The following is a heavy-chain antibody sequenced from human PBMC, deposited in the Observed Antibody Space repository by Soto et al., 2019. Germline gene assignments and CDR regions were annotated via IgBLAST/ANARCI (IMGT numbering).Heavy chain of an antibody. CDR2: ISWNRGYI. CDR1: GFTFDDHA. CDR3: AKDIKWNLPAGYLDN. V-gene: IGHV3-9*01. D-gene: IGHD1-1*01. J-gene: IGHJ4*02. Sequence: EVQLVESGGGLVQPGRSLRLSCIASGFTFDDHAMHWVRQAPGKGLEWVSGISWNRGYIGYADSVKGRFTISRDNAKNSVHLQMNSLRAEDTAFYYCAKDIKWNLPAGYLDNWGQGTLVTVSS.